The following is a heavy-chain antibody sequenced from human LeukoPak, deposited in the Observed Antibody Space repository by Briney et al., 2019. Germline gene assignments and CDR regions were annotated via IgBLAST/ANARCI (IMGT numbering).Heavy chain of an antibody. J-gene: IGHJ4*02. CDR3: ARDTWEGSGSYWAD. CDR1: GGSITSYY. D-gene: IGHD3-10*01. V-gene: IGHV4-4*07. CDR2: IYSSGII. Sequence: PSETLSLTCSVSGGSITSYYWSWIRRPAGKGLEWIGRIYSSGIINYSPSLKSRVIMSVDTSKNQFSLKLTSVTAADTAVYYCARDTWEGSGSYWADWGQGTLVTVSS.